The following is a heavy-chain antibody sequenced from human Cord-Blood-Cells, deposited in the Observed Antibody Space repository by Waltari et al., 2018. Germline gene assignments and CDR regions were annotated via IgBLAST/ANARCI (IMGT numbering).Heavy chain of an antibody. CDR2: ISWNSGSI. CDR3: ATGWDAFDI. D-gene: IGHD6-13*01. V-gene: IGHV3-9*03. Sequence: EVQLVESGGGLVQPGRSLRLSCAASGFTFDDYAMHWVREAPGKGLEWVSGISWNSGSIGYADSVKGRFTISRDNAKNSLYLQMNSLRAEDMALYYCATGWDAFDIWGQGTMVTVSS. J-gene: IGHJ3*02. CDR1: GFTFDDYA.